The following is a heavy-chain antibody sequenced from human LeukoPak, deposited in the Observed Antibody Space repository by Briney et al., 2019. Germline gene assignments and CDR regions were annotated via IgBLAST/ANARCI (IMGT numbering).Heavy chain of an antibody. J-gene: IGHJ4*02. CDR1: GGSFSGYY. CDR3: ARAPLYYYDSSGDGGDY. D-gene: IGHD3-22*01. V-gene: IGHV4-34*01. Sequence: PSETLSLTCAVYGGSFSGYYWSWIRQPPGKGLEWIGEINHSGSTNYNPSLKSRVTISVDTSKNQFSLKLSSVTAADTAVYYCARAPLYYYDSSGDGGDYWGQGTLVTVSS. CDR2: INHSGST.